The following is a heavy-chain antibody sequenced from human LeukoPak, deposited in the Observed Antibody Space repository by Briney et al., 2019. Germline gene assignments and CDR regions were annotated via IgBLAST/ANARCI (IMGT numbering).Heavy chain of an antibody. V-gene: IGHV3-48*03. CDR1: GFTFSSYE. J-gene: IGHJ4*02. CDR2: ISSSGSTI. D-gene: IGHD6-13*01. CDR3: ARDSSSWYGRGLDY. Sequence: PGGSLRLSCAASGFTFSSYEMNWVRQAPGKGLEWVSYISSSGSTIYYADSVKGRFTISRDNAKNSLYLQMNSLRAEDTAVYYCARDSSSWYGRGLDYWGQGTLVTVSS.